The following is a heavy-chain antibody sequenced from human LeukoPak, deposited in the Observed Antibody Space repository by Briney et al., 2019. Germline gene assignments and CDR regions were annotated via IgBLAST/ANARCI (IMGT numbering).Heavy chain of an antibody. Sequence: GGTLRLSCADSGFTVRSYERNWVRQAPGKGLEWVSYISSSGSTIYYADSVKGRFTISRDNAKNTLYLQMNSLRAEDTAVYYCARDPGWGHFDYWGQGTLVTVSS. V-gene: IGHV3-48*03. J-gene: IGHJ4*02. CDR1: GFTVRSYE. D-gene: IGHD3-16*01. CDR3: ARDPGWGHFDY. CDR2: ISSSGSTI.